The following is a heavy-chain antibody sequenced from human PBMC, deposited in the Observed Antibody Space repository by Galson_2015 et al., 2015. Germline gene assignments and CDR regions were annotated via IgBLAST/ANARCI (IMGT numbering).Heavy chain of an antibody. Sequence: SLRLSCAASGFTFSSYGMNWVRQAPGKGLEWVSYISSSRSNIYYADSVKGRFTISRDNAKNSLYLQMNSLRAEDTAVYYCARDGRPDCGDRRGAFDIWGQGTMVTVSS. D-gene: IGHD4-17*01. V-gene: IGHV3-48*01. J-gene: IGHJ3*02. CDR3: ARDGRPDCGDRRGAFDI. CDR1: GFTFSSYG. CDR2: ISSSRSNI.